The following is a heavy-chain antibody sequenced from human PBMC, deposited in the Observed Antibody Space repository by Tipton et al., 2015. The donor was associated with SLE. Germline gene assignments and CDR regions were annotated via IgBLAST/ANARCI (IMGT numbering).Heavy chain of an antibody. CDR3: ARASYCSGGSCYPHYFDY. V-gene: IGHV1-18*01. D-gene: IGHD2-15*01. CDR1: GYTFTSYG. CDR2: ISAYNGNT. J-gene: IGHJ4*02. Sequence: QLVQSGPEVKKPGASVKVSCKASGYTFTSYGISWVRQAPGQGLEWMGWISAYNGNTNYAQKLQGRVTMTTDTSTSTAYMELRSLRSDDTAVHYCARASYCSGGSCYPHYFDYWGQGTLVTVSS.